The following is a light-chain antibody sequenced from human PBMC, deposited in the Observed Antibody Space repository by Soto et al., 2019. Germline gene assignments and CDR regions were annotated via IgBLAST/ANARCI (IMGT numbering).Light chain of an antibody. V-gene: IGKV1-39*01. Sequence: DIQMTQSPSSLSASVGDRVTITCRASQSIGIYLNWYQQEPGKAPKLLIYAASTLQSGVPLRFSGSGSGTDFTLSIGSLQPEDFATYFCQQSYTTPFTFRPGTKVDIK. CDR3: QQSYTTPFT. CDR2: AAS. CDR1: QSIGIY. J-gene: IGKJ3*01.